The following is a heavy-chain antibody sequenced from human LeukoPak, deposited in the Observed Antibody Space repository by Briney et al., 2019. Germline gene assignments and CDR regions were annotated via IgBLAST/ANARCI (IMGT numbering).Heavy chain of an antibody. CDR1: GYTFTGYY. D-gene: IGHD3-3*01. V-gene: IGHV1-2*02. Sequence: GASVKVSCKASGYTFTGYYMHWVRQAPGQGLEWMGWINPNSGGTNYAQKCQGRVTMTRDTSISTAYMELSRLRSDDTAVYYCARDSRVTIFGVAPGDYWGQGTLVTVSS. CDR2: INPNSGGT. CDR3: ARDSRVTIFGVAPGDY. J-gene: IGHJ4*02.